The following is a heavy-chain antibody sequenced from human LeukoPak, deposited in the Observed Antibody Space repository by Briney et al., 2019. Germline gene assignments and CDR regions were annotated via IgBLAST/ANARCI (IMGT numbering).Heavy chain of an antibody. Sequence: ASVKVSCKASGYTFTGYYIRWVRQAPGQGLEWMGWINPNSGGTNYAQKFQGRVTMTRDTSTSTAYMELSRLRSDDTAVYYCARSYYGSVNMDVWGKGTTVSISS. CDR1: GYTFTGYY. J-gene: IGHJ6*03. D-gene: IGHD3-10*01. V-gene: IGHV1-2*02. CDR3: ARSYYGSVNMDV. CDR2: INPNSGGT.